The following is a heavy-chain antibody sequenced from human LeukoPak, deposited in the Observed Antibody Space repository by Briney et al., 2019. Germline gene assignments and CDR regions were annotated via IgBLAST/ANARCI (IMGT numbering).Heavy chain of an antibody. V-gene: IGHV3-23*01. CDR1: GFTFSSYA. CDR3: AKDGVRIAASGLLDN. J-gene: IGHJ4*02. D-gene: IGHD6-13*01. CDR2: ISGSGGST. Sequence: PGGSLRLSCAASGFTFSSYAVSWVRQAPGKGLEWVSAISGSGGSTYYADSVKGRFTISRDNSKNTLYLQMNSLRAEDTAVYYCAKDGVRIAASGLLDNWGQGTLVTVSS.